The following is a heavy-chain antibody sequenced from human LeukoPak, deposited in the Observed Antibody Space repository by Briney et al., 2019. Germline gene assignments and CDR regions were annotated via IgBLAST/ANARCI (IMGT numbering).Heavy chain of an antibody. CDR1: GFTFSNYW. V-gene: IGHV3-74*01. D-gene: IGHD1-14*01. J-gene: IGHJ4*02. Sequence: PGGSLRLSCAASGFTFSNYWMHWVRQAPGKGLVWVSRIYTDGSSTNYADSVKGRFTISRDNAKNTLYLQMTSLRGEDTAVYYCARGASNRFDYWGQGTLVTVSS. CDR2: IYTDGSST. CDR3: ARGASNRFDY.